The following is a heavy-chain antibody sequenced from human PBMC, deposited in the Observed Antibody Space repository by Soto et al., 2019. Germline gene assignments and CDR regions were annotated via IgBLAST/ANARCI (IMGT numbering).Heavy chain of an antibody. CDR2: IAYDGNNK. Sequence: QAQLVESGGGVVQPGRSLRLSCAASEFTFNTYAMHWVRQAPGKGLEWVAVIAYDGNNKYYADSVKGRFTNSRDNSKNALYLQMTTLRPEDRAMYYCARDVGNHVPSYDGGDVGGQGPRVTVSS. V-gene: IGHV3-30*03. J-gene: IGHJ6*02. D-gene: IGHD1-26*01. CDR3: ARDVGNHVPSYDGGDV. CDR1: EFTFNTYA.